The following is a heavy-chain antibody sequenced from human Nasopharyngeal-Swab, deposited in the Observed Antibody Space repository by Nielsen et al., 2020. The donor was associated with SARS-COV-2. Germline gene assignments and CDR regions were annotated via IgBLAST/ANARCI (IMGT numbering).Heavy chain of an antibody. J-gene: IGHJ3*02. CDR1: GFTFDDYG. CDR2: ISWNSGSI. V-gene: IGHV3-9*01. Sequence: GGSLRLSCAASGFTFDDYGMSWVRQAPGKGLEWVSGISWNSGSIGYADSVKGRFTISRDNAKNSLYLQMNSLRAEDTALYYCAKEAPPYPRGAFDIWGQGTMVTVSS. CDR3: AKEAPPYPRGAFDI.